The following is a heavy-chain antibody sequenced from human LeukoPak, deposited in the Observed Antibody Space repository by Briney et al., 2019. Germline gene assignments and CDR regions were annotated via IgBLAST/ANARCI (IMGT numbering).Heavy chain of an antibody. CDR3: SRHISDCGGDCPFDY. J-gene: IGHJ4*02. CDR2: IYPGDSDT. Sequence: SGESLKISCHGSGYRFTSYWIGWVRQMPGKGLGWMGMIYPGDSDTRYSPSFQGHVTISADKSISTAYLQWNSLKASDTAMYYCSRHISDCGGDCPFDYWGQGTLVTVSS. D-gene: IGHD2-21*02. V-gene: IGHV5-51*01. CDR1: GYRFTSYW.